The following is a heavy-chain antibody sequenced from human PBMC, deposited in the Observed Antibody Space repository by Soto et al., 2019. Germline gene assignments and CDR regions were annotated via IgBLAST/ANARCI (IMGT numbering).Heavy chain of an antibody. CDR2: IFHSGTT. CDR3: ARRGKGYYDSSGYYLRWFDP. Sequence: PSETLSLTCAVSGYSIRRGYNWGWIRQPPGKGLEWIASIFHSGTTFYNPSLRSRVTISVDTSRNEFSLKLSSVTAADTAVYYCARRGKGYYDSSGYYLRWFDPWGQGTLVTVSS. CDR1: GYSIRRGYN. D-gene: IGHD3-22*01. J-gene: IGHJ5*02. V-gene: IGHV4-38-2*01.